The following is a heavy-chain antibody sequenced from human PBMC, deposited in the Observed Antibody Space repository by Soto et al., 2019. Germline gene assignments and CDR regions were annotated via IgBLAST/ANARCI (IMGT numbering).Heavy chain of an antibody. V-gene: IGHV4-34*01. CDR2: INHSGST. D-gene: IGHD3-10*01. CDR1: GGSFSGYY. CDR3: ARDTIWFGSGMDV. J-gene: IGHJ6*02. Sequence: SETLSLTCAVYGGSFSGYYWSWIRQPPGKGLEWIGEINHSGSTNYNPSLKSRVTISVDTSKNQFSLKLSSVTAADTAVYYCARDTIWFGSGMDVWGQGTTVT.